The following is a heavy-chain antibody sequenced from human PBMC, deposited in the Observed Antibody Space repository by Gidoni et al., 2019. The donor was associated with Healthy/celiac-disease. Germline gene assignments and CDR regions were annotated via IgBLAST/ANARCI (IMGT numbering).Heavy chain of an antibody. CDR2: ISYDGSNK. Sequence: QVQLVESGGGVVQPGRSLRLSCAASGFTFSSYGMHWVRQAPGTGLGWVAVISYDGSNKYYADSVKGRFTISRDNSKNTLYLQMNSLRAEDTAVYYCAKATVLPDYWGQGTLVTVSS. D-gene: IGHD4-17*01. CDR3: AKATVLPDY. J-gene: IGHJ4*02. CDR1: GFTFSSYG. V-gene: IGHV3-30*18.